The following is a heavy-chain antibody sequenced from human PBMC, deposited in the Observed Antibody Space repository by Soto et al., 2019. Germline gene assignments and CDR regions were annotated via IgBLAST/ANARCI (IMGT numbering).Heavy chain of an antibody. CDR3: ATFYYYYGMDV. Sequence: GASVKVSCKASGGPFATHAISWVRQAPGQGLEWMGIINPSGGSTSYAQKFQGRVTMTRDTSTSTVYMELSSLRSEDTAVYYCATFYYYYGMDVWGQGTTVTVSS. J-gene: IGHJ6*02. V-gene: IGHV1-46*01. CDR2: INPSGGST. CDR1: GGPFATHA.